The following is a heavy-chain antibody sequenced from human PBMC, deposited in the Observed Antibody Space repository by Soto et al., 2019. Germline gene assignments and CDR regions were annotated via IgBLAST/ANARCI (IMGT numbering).Heavy chain of an antibody. V-gene: IGHV3-23*01. J-gene: IGHJ1*01. CDR2: ISGSGGST. Sequence: GGSLRLSCAASGFTFSSYAMSWVRQAPGKGLEWVSAISGSGGSTYYADSVKGRFTISRDNSKNTLYLQMNSLRAEDTAVYYCARSAVAATQLEYFQHWGQGTLVTVSS. CDR1: GFTFSSYA. CDR3: ARSAVAATQLEYFQH. D-gene: IGHD2-15*01.